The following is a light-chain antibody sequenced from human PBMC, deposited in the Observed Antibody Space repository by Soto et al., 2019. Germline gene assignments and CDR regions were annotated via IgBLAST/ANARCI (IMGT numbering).Light chain of an antibody. CDR2: AAS. CDR1: QSISSY. J-gene: IGKJ1*01. V-gene: IGKV1-39*01. Sequence: DIQMTQSPSSLSASVGDRVTITCRASQSISSYLNWYQQKPGKAPKLLIYAASSLQSGVPSRFSGSGSGTDFTLTISSLQPEDFAVYYCQHYNTWPWTFGQGTKVEIK. CDR3: QHYNTWPWT.